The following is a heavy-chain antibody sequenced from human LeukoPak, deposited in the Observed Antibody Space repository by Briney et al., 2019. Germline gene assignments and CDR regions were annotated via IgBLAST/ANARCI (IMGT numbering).Heavy chain of an antibody. J-gene: IGHJ5*02. V-gene: IGHV4-34*01. CDR2: INHSGST. Sequence: SETLSLTCAVYGGSFSGYYWSWNRQPPGKGLEWIGEINHSGSTNYNPSLKSRVTISVDTSKNQFSLKLSSVTAADTAVYYCARDCVGATLGNWFDPWGQGTLVTVSS. D-gene: IGHD1-26*01. CDR1: GGSFSGYY. CDR3: ARDCVGATLGNWFDP.